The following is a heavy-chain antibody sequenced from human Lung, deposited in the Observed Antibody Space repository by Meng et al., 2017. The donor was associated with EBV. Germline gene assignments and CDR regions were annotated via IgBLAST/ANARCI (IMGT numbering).Heavy chain of an antibody. CDR1: GFTFSNYA. V-gene: IGHV3-30-3*02. CDR2: ISYDGSNK. D-gene: IGHD6-19*01. CDR3: VKDRVQWLVQSYFDF. Sequence: GERVGSGGGVVQPGRSLRLSCAASGFTFSNYAMHWVRQAPGKGLEWVAVISYDGSNKYYADPVKGRFTISRDNSKNRLYLQVDSLRGEDTAVYYCVKDRVQWLVQSYFDFWGQGTLVTVSS. J-gene: IGHJ4*02.